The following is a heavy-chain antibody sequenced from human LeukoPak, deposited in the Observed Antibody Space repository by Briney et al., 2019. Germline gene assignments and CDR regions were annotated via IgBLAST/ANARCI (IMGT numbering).Heavy chain of an antibody. J-gene: IGHJ6*03. CDR3: AVPDYDGRRDYYDFMDV. Sequence: PGGSLRLSCAAAGFTSVIYDMTAGCQAPGKRLEWVSGMTGSGGSTYYADSVKGRFSISRDNSKNTLYLQMNSLRAEDTAVYYCAVPDYDGRRDYYDFMDVWGKGTTVTVCS. V-gene: IGHV3-23*01. D-gene: IGHD4-17*01. CDR1: GFTSVIYD. CDR2: MTGSGGST.